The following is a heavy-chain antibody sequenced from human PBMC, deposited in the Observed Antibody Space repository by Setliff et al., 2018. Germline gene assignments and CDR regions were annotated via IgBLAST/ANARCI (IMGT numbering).Heavy chain of an antibody. J-gene: IGHJ3*02. V-gene: IGHV3-64D*09. Sequence: GGSLRLSCSASAFTFNTYTMHWVRQAPGKGLEYVSSIGPNGGSTYSANSVKGRFTIPRDSSKNTLYLQMSSLRAEDTAVYYCVKTHWDTWIRGAFDIWGQGTMVTVSS. CDR2: IGPNGGST. D-gene: IGHD3-10*01. CDR1: AFTFNTYT. CDR3: VKTHWDTWIRGAFDI.